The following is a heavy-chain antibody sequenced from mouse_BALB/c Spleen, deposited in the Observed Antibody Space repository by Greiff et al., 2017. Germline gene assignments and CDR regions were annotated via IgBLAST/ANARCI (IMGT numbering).Heavy chain of an antibody. V-gene: IGHV5-4*02. CDR1: GFTFSDYY. CDR3: ARNGLRRGPYAMDY. J-gene: IGHJ4*01. D-gene: IGHD2-4*01. Sequence: EVKLMESGGGLVKPGGSLKLSCAASGFTFSDYYMYWVRQTPEKRLEWVATISDGGSYTYYPDSVKGRFTISRDNAKNNLYLQMSSLKSEDTAMYYCARNGLRRGPYAMDYWGQGTSVTVSS. CDR2: ISDGGSYT.